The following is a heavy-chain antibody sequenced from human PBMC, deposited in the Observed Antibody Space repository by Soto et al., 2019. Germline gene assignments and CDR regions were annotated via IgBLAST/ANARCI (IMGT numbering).Heavy chain of an antibody. V-gene: IGHV3-23*01. CDR2: IHGDGDYI. Sequence: EVQLLESGGGLVQPGGSLRLSCAASGFTFSCCAMSWVRQAPGKGLDYVSTIHGDGDYIHYSDSVKGRFTISRDNSRNTVDLQMNSLRAEDTAVYYCAKVGPYDSGSYMFRYNWFGPWGPGTLVTVSS. J-gene: IGHJ5*02. CDR1: GFTFSCCA. D-gene: IGHD3-10*01. CDR3: AKVGPYDSGSYMFRYNWFGP.